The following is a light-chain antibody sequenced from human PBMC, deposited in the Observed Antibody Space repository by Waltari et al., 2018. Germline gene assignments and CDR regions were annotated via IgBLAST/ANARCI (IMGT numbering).Light chain of an antibody. CDR2: GAS. J-gene: IGKJ1*01. Sequence: DIQLTQSPSFLSASVGDRVTITCRASQGISSYLAWYQQKPGKAPKPLIYGASPLQSGVPSRFGGSGSGTEFTLTISSLQPEDFATYYCQQLNSYPWTFGQGTKVEIK. CDR3: QQLNSYPWT. CDR1: QGISSY. V-gene: IGKV1-9*01.